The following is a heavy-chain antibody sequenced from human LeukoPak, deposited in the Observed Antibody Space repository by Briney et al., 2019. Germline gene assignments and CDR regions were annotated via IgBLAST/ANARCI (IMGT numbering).Heavy chain of an antibody. Sequence: SETLSLTCTVSGGSISSYYWSWIQQPPGKGLEWIGYIYYSGSTNYNTSLKSRVTISVDTSKNQISLNLSSVTAADTAVYYCARGGGATLQTRLDYWGQGTLVTVSS. J-gene: IGHJ4*02. CDR1: GGSISSYY. CDR2: IYYSGST. CDR3: ARGGGATLQTRLDY. D-gene: IGHD1-26*01. V-gene: IGHV4-59*01.